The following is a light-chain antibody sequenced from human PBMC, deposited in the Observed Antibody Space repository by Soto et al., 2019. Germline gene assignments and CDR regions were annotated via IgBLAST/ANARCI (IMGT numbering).Light chain of an antibody. Sequence: EMVMTQSPATLSVSPGERATLSCRASQSVSSNLAWYQQKPGQAPRLLIYGASNRATGIPDRFTVSGSGTDFTLTISRLEPEEFAVYYCQQYGSSGTFGQGTKVDI. V-gene: IGKV3-20*01. CDR3: QQYGSSGT. J-gene: IGKJ1*01. CDR2: GAS. CDR1: QSVSSN.